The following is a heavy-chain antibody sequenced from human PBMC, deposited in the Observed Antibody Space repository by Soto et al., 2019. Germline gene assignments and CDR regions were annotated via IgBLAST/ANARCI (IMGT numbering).Heavy chain of an antibody. V-gene: IGHV3-15*07. D-gene: IGHD5-18*01. CDR2: IKSKTDGGTT. J-gene: IGHJ6*02. CDR3: SADTAMVTDYYGMDV. Sequence: GGSLRLSCAASGFTFSNAWMNWVRQAPGKGLEWVGRIKSKTDGGTTDYAAPVKGRFTISRDDSKNTLYLQMNSLKTEDTAVYYCSADTAMVTDYYGMDVWGQGTTVTVSS. CDR1: GFTFSNAW.